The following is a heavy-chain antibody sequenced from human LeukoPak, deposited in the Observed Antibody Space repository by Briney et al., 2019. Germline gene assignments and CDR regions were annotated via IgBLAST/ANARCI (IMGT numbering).Heavy chain of an antibody. CDR3: ARGKGFVGRFDF. V-gene: IGHV1-69*08. CDR2: IIPILGTA. CDR1: GGTLRSNT. D-gene: IGHD2-15*01. Sequence: SVKVSCKASGGTLRSNTISWVRQPPGQGPEWMGRIIPILGTAEYAEKFQGRVTITADKSTSTAYMELSSLKSEDTALYYCARGKGFVGRFDFWGQGTLVTVSS. J-gene: IGHJ4*02.